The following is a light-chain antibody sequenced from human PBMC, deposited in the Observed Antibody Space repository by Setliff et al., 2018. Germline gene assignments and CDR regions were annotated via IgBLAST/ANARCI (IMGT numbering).Light chain of an antibody. CDR1: SSDVGGYHY. J-gene: IGLJ1*01. CDR2: DVS. CDR3: SSYTSSSSYV. Sequence: QSALTQPASVSGSPGQSITISCTGTSSDVGGYHYVSWYQQHPGKAPKLMICDVSNRPSGVSNRFSGSKSGNTASLTISGLKAEDEADYYCSSYTSSSSYVFGTGTKVTVL. V-gene: IGLV2-14*03.